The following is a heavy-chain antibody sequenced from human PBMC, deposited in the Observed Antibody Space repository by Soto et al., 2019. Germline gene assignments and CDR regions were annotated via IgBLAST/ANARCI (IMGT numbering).Heavy chain of an antibody. D-gene: IGHD5-12*01. CDR2: ISWNSGSI. J-gene: IGHJ6*03. V-gene: IGHV3-9*01. CDR3: AKDVFDIVATIARGDYYYYYMDV. CDR1: GFTFDDYA. Sequence: GGSLRLSCAASGFTFDDYAMHWVRQAPGKGLEWVSGISWNSGSIGYADSVKGRFTISRDNAKNSLYLQMNSLRAEDTALYYCAKDVFDIVATIARGDYYYYYMDVWGKGTTVTVSS.